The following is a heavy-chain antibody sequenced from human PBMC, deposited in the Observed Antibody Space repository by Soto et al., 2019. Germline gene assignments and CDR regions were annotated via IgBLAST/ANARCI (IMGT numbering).Heavy chain of an antibody. Sequence: QVQLVQSGAEVRKPGASVKVSCEASGYTFTSYDIYWVRQATGQGLEWMGWMNPSTGNSGYAQKLQGQVTLTRDTSISTAYRELSSLRSEDTAVYYCARRSETNGWDGFGADKYYFDFWGQGTLVTVSS. V-gene: IGHV1-8*01. D-gene: IGHD6-19*01. J-gene: IGHJ4*02. CDR1: GYTFTSYD. CDR3: ARRSETNGWDGFGADKYYFDF. CDR2: MNPSTGNS.